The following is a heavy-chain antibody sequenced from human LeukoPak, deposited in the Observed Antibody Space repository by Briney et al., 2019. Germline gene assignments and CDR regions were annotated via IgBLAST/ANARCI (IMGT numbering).Heavy chain of an antibody. V-gene: IGHV3-66*02. CDR1: GFTVSSNY. J-gene: IGHJ4*02. Sequence: GSLRLSCAASGFTVSSNYMSWVRQAPGKGLEWVSVIYAGGSTYYADSVKGRSTISRDNSKNTVSLQMNSLRGEDTAVYYCARESWSGGTCRHDYWGQGTLVTVSS. CDR2: IYAGGST. CDR3: ARESWSGGTCRHDY. D-gene: IGHD2-15*01.